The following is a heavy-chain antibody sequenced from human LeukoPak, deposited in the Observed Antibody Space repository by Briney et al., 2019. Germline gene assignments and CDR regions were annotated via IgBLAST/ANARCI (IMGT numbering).Heavy chain of an antibody. CDR1: GFTFSSYG. J-gene: IGHJ4*02. Sequence: PGGSLRLSCAASGFTFSSYGMHWVRQAPGKGLEWVAVIWYDGSNKYYADSVKGRFTIPRDNSKNTLYLQMNGLRAEDTAVYYCAKEAVDYYDSSGYYPFDYWGQGTLVTVSS. V-gene: IGHV3-33*06. D-gene: IGHD3-22*01. CDR3: AKEAVDYYDSSGYYPFDY. CDR2: IWYDGSNK.